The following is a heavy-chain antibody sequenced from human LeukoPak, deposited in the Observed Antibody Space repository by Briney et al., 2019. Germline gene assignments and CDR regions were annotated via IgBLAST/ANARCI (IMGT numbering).Heavy chain of an antibody. J-gene: IGHJ5*02. CDR1: GYTFTSYY. CDR2: INPSGGST. V-gene: IGHV1-46*01. Sequence: ASVKVSCKASGYTFTSYYMHWVRQAPGQGLEWMGIINPSGGSTSYAQKFQGRVTMTRDMSTSTVYMELSSLRSEDTAVYYCARAHLKGGGNPAWCDPWGQGTLVTVSS. CDR3: ARAHLKGGGNPAWCDP. D-gene: IGHD4-23*01.